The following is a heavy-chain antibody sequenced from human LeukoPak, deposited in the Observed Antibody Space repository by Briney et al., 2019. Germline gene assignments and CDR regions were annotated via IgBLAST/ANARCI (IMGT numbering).Heavy chain of an antibody. CDR2: IYSGGTT. Sequence: GGSLRLSCAASGFTFSSYEMNWVRQAPGKGLEWVSLIYSGGTTYYADSVKGRFTISRDNSKNTLYLQMNSLRAEDTAVYYCARGGSYLSAFDIWGQGTMVTVSS. CDR1: GFTFSSYE. CDR3: ARGGSYLSAFDI. J-gene: IGHJ3*02. V-gene: IGHV3-53*01. D-gene: IGHD1-26*01.